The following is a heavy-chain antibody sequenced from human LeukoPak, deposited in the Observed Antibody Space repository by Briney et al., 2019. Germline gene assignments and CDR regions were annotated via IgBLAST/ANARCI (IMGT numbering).Heavy chain of an antibody. CDR3: GRELSRTSRVGGVDY. J-gene: IGHJ4*02. V-gene: IGHV3-30*02. CDR2: IQNDGNTK. CDR1: GFTFRSYG. Sequence: GGSLRLSCAASGFTFRSYGIHWVRQAPGKGLEWVSFIQNDGNTKDYSDSVKGRFTVSRDNSKNTVHLQMNSLRAEDTAMYYCGRELSRTSRVGGVDYRGQGTLVTVSS. D-gene: IGHD3-10*01.